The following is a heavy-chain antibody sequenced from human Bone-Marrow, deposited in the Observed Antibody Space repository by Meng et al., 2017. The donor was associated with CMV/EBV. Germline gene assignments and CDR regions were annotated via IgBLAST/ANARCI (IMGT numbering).Heavy chain of an antibody. J-gene: IGHJ3*02. CDR3: ARKDDFWSGYLSPSDAFDI. D-gene: IGHD3-3*01. V-gene: IGHV3-21*01. CDR1: GFAFENFE. CDR2: ISSSSSYI. Sequence: GESPKTPCEASGFAFENFEMNWVRQAPGKGLEWVSSISSSSSYIYYADSVKGRFTISRDNAKNSLYLQMNSLRAEDTAVYYCARKDDFWSGYLSPSDAFDIWGQGTMVTVSS.